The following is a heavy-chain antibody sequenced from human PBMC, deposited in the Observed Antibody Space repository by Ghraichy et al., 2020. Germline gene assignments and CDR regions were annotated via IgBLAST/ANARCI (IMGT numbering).Heavy chain of an antibody. Sequence: ASVKVSCKASGYTFTSYYMHWVRQAPGQGLEWMGIINSSGGSTSYAQKFQGRVTMTRDTSTSTVYMELSSLRSEDTAVYYCARDSIAVVEGGGAFDIWGQGTMVTVSS. CDR2: INSSGGST. CDR3: ARDSIAVVEGGGAFDI. D-gene: IGHD6-19*01. CDR1: GYTFTSYY. V-gene: IGHV1-46*01. J-gene: IGHJ3*02.